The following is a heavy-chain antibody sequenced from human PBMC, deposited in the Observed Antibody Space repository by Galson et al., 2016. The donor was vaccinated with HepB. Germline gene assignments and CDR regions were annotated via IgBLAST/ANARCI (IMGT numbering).Heavy chain of an antibody. D-gene: IGHD3-3*01. V-gene: IGHV3-23*01. CDR1: GFTFSSYA. CDR3: AKDLGFLEWLFFDSYYYYGMDV. CDR2: ISGSGGST. J-gene: IGHJ6*02. Sequence: SLRLSCAASGFTFSSYAMRWVRQAPGKGLEWVSAISGSGGSTYYADPVKGRFTISRDNSKNTLYLQMNSLRAEDTAVYYCAKDLGFLEWLFFDSYYYYGMDVWGQGTTVTVSS.